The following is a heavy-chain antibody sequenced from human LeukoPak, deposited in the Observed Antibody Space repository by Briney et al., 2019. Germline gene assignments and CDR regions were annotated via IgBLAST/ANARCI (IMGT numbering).Heavy chain of an antibody. Sequence: SETLSLTCAVYGGSFSGYYWSWIRQPPGKGLEWIGEINHSGSTNYNPSLKSRVTISVDTSKNQFSLKLSSVTAADTAVYYCARGIVVVPAADNWFDPWGQGTLVTVSS. D-gene: IGHD2-2*01. CDR1: GGSFSGYY. CDR3: ARGIVVVPAADNWFDP. V-gene: IGHV4-34*01. J-gene: IGHJ5*02. CDR2: INHSGST.